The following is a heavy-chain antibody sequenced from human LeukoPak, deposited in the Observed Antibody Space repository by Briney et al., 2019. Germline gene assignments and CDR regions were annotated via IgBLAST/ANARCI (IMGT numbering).Heavy chain of an antibody. Sequence: GGSLRLSCAASGFTFDDYAMHWVRQAPGKGLEWVSGISWNSGSIGYADSVKGRSTISRDNAKNSLYLQMNSLRAEDMALYYCAKGDSSSWYQRYYFDYWGQGTLVTVSS. CDR2: ISWNSGSI. CDR3: AKGDSSSWYQRYYFDY. V-gene: IGHV3-9*03. CDR1: GFTFDDYA. D-gene: IGHD6-13*01. J-gene: IGHJ4*02.